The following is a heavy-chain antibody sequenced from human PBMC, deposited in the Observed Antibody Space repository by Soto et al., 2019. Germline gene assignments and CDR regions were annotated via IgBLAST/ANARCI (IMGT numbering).Heavy chain of an antibody. CDR1: GFTFGNYG. V-gene: IGHV3-23*01. Sequence: PGGSLRLSCETSGFTFGNYGMGWVRQAPGKGLNWVSGISSSSRRTYYADSVRGRFTISRDNSKNTLYLQMGTLRADDTAIYYCAKVAKSGGVIEYFDSWGQVPLVTFSS. CDR2: ISSSSRRT. J-gene: IGHJ4*02. D-gene: IGHD3-3*01. CDR3: AKVAKSGGVIEYFDS.